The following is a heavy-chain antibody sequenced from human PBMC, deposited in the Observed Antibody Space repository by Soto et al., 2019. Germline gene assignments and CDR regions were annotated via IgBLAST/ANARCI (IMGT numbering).Heavy chain of an antibody. CDR3: AKNRGFERELYYFDY. Sequence: GGSLRLSCAASGFTFSSYAMSWVRQAPGKGLEWVSAISGSSYSTYYADSVKGRFTISRDNSKNTLYLQMNSLRAEDTAVYYCAKNRGFERELYYFDYWGQGTLGTVSS. D-gene: IGHD1-26*01. J-gene: IGHJ4*02. CDR2: ISGSSYST. CDR1: GFTFSSYA. V-gene: IGHV3-23*01.